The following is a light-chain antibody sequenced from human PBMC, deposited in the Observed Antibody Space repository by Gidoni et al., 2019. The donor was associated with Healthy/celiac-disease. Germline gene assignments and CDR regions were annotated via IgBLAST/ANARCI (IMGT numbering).Light chain of an antibody. CDR2: DAS. CDR3: QQRSNWPPWT. J-gene: IGKJ1*01. Sequence: EIVLTQSPATLSLSPGERATLSCRASQSVSSYLAWYQQKPGQAPRLLIYDASNRATGIPARFSGSGSGTDFTLTISSLEPEDFAVYYCQQRSNWPPWTCGQGTKVENK. CDR1: QSVSSY. V-gene: IGKV3-11*01.